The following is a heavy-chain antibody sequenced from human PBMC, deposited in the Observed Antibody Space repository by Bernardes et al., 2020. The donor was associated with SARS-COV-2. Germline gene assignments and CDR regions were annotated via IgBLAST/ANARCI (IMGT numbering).Heavy chain of an antibody. J-gene: IGHJ3*02. V-gene: IGHV5-51*01. CDR1: GYSFTSYW. CDR2: IYPGDSDT. D-gene: IGHD2-2*01. Sequence: GESLKISCKGSGYSFTSYWIGWVRQMPGKGLEWMGIIYPGDSDTRYSPSFQGQVTISADKSISTAYLQWSSLKASDTAMYYCARVIYCSSTSCYYHDAFDIWGQGTMVTVSS. CDR3: ARVIYCSSTSCYYHDAFDI.